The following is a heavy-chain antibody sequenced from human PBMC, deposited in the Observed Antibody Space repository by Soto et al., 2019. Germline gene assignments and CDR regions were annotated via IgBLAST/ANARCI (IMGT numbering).Heavy chain of an antibody. D-gene: IGHD3-16*02. CDR2: IYSGGSS. Sequence: EVQLVESGGGLIQPGGSLRLSCAASGFTVSSNYMSWVRQTPGKGLEWVSIIYSGGSSYYADSVKGRFTISRDNSKNTLYLQMNSLRAEDTAVYYCASCSMITFGGVIVDDASDMWGQGTMVSVSS. J-gene: IGHJ3*02. CDR1: GFTVSSNY. CDR3: ASCSMITFGGVIVDDASDM. V-gene: IGHV3-53*01.